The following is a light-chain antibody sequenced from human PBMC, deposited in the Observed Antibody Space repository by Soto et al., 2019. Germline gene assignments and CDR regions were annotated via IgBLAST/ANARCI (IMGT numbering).Light chain of an antibody. CDR2: EVS. Sequence: QSVLTQPASVSGSPGKSITISCTGTSSDGGGYNYVSWYQRHPGKAPKLMIYEVSNRPSGVSNRFSGSKSGNTASLTIPGLQPEDEADYYCSSYTVSSTYVFGTGTKVTVL. CDR1: SSDGGGYNY. CDR3: SSYTVSSTYV. V-gene: IGLV2-14*01. J-gene: IGLJ1*01.